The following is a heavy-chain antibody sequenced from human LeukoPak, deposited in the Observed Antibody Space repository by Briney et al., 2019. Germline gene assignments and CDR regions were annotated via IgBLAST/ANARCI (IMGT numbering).Heavy chain of an antibody. V-gene: IGHV1-69*05. D-gene: IGHD3/OR15-3a*01. Sequence: SVKVSCKASGGTFSSYAISWVRQAPGQGLEWMGGIIPIFGTANCAQKFQGRVTITTDESTSTAYMELSSLRSEDTAVYYCARDQGLYYFDYWGQGTLDTVSS. CDR3: ARDQGLYYFDY. CDR1: GGTFSSYA. J-gene: IGHJ4*02. CDR2: IIPIFGTA.